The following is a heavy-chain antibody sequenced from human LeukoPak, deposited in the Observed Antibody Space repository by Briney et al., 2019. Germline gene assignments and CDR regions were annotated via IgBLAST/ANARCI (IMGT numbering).Heavy chain of an antibody. Sequence: PGGSLRLSCAASGFTFGNYAMHWVRQAPGEGLEYVSAISSNGGSTYYADSVKGRFTISRDNSKNTLFLQMGSLRVEDMAVYYCARGLRAYYYYGMDVWGQGTTVTVSS. CDR3: ARGLRAYYYYGMDV. CDR1: GFTFGNYA. D-gene: IGHD3-3*01. V-gene: IGHV3-64*02. J-gene: IGHJ6*02. CDR2: ISSNGGST.